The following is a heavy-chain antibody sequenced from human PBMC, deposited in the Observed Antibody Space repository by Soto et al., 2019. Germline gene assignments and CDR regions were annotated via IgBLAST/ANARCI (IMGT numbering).Heavy chain of an antibody. V-gene: IGHV4-59*08. Sequence: PSETLSLTCTASGGSIRSYFWTWIRQPPGKGLQWIGYVDYFGSTNYSPSLKSRVTISLDTSKNQFSLKLHSVTAADTAVYYCARQSYGEIFDHWGQGAQVTVSS. CDR1: GGSIRSYF. CDR3: ARQSYGEIFDH. CDR2: VDYFGST. J-gene: IGHJ4*02. D-gene: IGHD3-10*01.